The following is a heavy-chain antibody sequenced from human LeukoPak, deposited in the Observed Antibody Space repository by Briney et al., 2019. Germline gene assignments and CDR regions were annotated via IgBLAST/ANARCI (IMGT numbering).Heavy chain of an antibody. CDR1: SFTFDDFA. CDR3: AKDMYLVGVGATPLGD. CDR2: ISWDGETS. D-gene: IGHD1-26*01. J-gene: IGHJ3*01. Sequence: PGGSLRLSCSASSFTFDDFALHWVRQRPGKGPEWVSLISWDGETSLYSDSVRGRFTISRDNDKNSLYLQMNSLRPEDSAMYYCAKDMYLVGVGATPLGDWGQGTRVIVSS. V-gene: IGHV3-43D*03.